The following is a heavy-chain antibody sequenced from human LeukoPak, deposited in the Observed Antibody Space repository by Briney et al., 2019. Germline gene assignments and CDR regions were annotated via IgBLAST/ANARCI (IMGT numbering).Heavy chain of an antibody. Sequence: SETLSLTCTVSGGSISSYYWSWIRQPPGKGLEWIGYFYYSGSTNYNPSLKSRVTISVDTSKNQFSLKLSSVTAADTAVYYCARDNCSSTSCYGYYYYYYMDVWGKGTTVTASS. J-gene: IGHJ6*03. CDR1: GGSISSYY. D-gene: IGHD2-2*01. CDR2: FYYSGST. CDR3: ARDNCSSTSCYGYYYYYYMDV. V-gene: IGHV4-59*01.